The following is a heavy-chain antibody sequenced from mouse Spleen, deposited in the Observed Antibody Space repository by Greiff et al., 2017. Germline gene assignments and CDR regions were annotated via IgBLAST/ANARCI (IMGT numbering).Heavy chain of an antibody. D-gene: IGHD1-1*01. CDR1: GYTFTDYE. CDR2: IDPETGGT. J-gene: IGHJ1*01. CDR3: TREEILRWYFDV. Sequence: QVQLQQSGAELVRPGASVTLSCKASGYTFTDYEMHWVKQTPVHGLEWIGAIDPETGGTAYNQKFKGKAILTADKSSSTAYMELRSLTSEDSAVYYCTREEILRWYFDVWGAGTTVTVSS. V-gene: IGHV1-15*01.